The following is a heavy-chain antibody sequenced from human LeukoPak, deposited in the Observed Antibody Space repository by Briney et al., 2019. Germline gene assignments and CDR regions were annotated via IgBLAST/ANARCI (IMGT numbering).Heavy chain of an antibody. CDR1: GYTFTSYY. Sequence: AASVKVSCKASGYTFTSYYMHWVRQAPGQGLEWMGIINPSGGSTSYAQKLQGRVTMTRDMSTSTVYMELSSLRSEDTAVYYCARDGSRSRWLHYWGQGTLVTVSS. D-gene: IGHD5-24*01. CDR3: ARDGSRSRWLHY. J-gene: IGHJ4*02. V-gene: IGHV1-46*01. CDR2: INPSGGST.